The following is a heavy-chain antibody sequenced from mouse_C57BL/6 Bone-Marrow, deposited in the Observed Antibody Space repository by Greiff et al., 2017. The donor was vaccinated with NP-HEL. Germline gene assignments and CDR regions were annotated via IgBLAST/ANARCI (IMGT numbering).Heavy chain of an antibody. D-gene: IGHD2-1*01. CDR1: GYSFTDYN. Sequence: VQLQQSGPELVKPGASVKISCKASGYSFTDYNMNWVKQSNGKSLEWIGVINPNYGTTSYNQKFKGKATWTVDQSSSTAYMQLNSLTSEDSAVYYCVLIYYGKGWYCDVWGTGTTVTVSS. J-gene: IGHJ1*03. CDR2: INPNYGTT. V-gene: IGHV1-39*01. CDR3: VLIYYGKGWYCDV.